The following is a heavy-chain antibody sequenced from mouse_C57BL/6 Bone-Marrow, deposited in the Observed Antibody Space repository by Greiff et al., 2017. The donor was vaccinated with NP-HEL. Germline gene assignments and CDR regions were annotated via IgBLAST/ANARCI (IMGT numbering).Heavy chain of an antibody. J-gene: IGHJ1*03. V-gene: IGHV2-9-1*01. Sequence: VQGVESGPGLVAPSQSLSITCTVSGFSLTSYAISWVRQPPGKGLEWLGVIWTGGGTNYNSALKSRLSISKDNSKSQVFLKMNSLQTDDTARYYCARNPDYYGSSYWYFDVWGTGTTVTVSS. CDR1: GFSLTSYA. D-gene: IGHD1-1*01. CDR2: IWTGGGT. CDR3: ARNPDYYGSSYWYFDV.